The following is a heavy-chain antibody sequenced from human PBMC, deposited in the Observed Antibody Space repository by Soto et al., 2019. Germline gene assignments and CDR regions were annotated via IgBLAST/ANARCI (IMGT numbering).Heavy chain of an antibody. CDR3: ARSSGSYYYYYGMDV. CDR2: IYHSGST. V-gene: IGHV4-38-2*01. Sequence: LSLTCAVSGYSISSGYYWGWIRQPPGKGLEWIGSIYHSGSTYYNPSLKSRVTISVDTSKNQFSLKLSSVTAADTAVYYCARSSGSYYYYYGMDVWGQGTTVTVSS. CDR1: GYSISSGYY. J-gene: IGHJ6*02. D-gene: IGHD1-26*01.